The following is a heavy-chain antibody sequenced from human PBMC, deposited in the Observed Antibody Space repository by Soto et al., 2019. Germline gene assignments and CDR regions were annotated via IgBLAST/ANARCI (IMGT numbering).Heavy chain of an antibody. CDR3: ASPTVRGVKHWYHP. CDR1: GYSISSGYY. V-gene: IGHV4-38-2*01. D-gene: IGHD3-10*01. J-gene: IGHJ5*02. CDR2: IYHSGST. Sequence: SETLSLTCAVSGYSISSGYYWGWIRQPPGKGLEWIGSIYHSGSTYYNPSLKSRVTISVDTSKNQFSLKLSSVTAADTAVYYCASPTVRGVKHWYHPWGQGTLDTV.